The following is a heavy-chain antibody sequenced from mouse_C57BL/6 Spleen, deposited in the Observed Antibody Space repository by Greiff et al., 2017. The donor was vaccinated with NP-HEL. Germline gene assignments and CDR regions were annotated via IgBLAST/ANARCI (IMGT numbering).Heavy chain of an antibody. J-gene: IGHJ4*01. CDR2: IYPSDSET. D-gene: IGHD2-10*02. CDR1: GYTFTSYW. CDR3: ARSGYGNPYYAMDY. V-gene: IGHV1-61*01. Sequence: VQLQQPGAELVRPGSSVKLSCKASGYTFTSYWMDWVKQRPGQGLEWIGNIYPSDSETHYNQKFKDKATLTVDKSSSTAYMQLSSLTSEDSAVYYCARSGYGNPYYAMDYWGQGTSVTVSS.